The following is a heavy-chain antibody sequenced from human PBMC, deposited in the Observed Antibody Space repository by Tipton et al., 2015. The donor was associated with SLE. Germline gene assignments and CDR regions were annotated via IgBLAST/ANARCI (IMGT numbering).Heavy chain of an antibody. D-gene: IGHD2-2*02. Sequence: TLSLTCTVSGGSISSSSYYWGWIRQPPGKGLEWIGSAFYTGSTYYNPSLKSRVTISVDTSKNQFSLKLNSVTAADTAVYYCARLYGSDFDFWGQGTMVIVSS. J-gene: IGHJ3*01. CDR3: ARLYGSDFDF. CDR1: GGSISSSSYY. V-gene: IGHV4-39*07. CDR2: AFYTGST.